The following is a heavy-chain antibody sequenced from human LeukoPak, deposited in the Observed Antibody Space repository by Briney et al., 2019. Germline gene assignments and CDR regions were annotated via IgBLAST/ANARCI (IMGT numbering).Heavy chain of an antibody. D-gene: IGHD6-25*01. V-gene: IGHV4-61*03. CDR1: GGSVSSGSYY. J-gene: IGHJ4*02. CDR2: VHLDGRT. Sequence: SETLSLTCTVSGGSVSSGSYYWSWIRQPPGKGLEWIGEVHLDGRTNYNPSLKSRLVMSADLPENHISLKLTSVTAADTAVYYCAREGGFYRPLDYSGQGTLVTVSS. CDR3: AREGGFYRPLDY.